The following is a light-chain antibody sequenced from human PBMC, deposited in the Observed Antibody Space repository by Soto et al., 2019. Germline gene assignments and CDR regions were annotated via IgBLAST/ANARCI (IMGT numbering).Light chain of an antibody. V-gene: IGKV3-15*01. CDR3: QQYNNWPPWT. CDR2: GAS. Sequence: EIVLTQSPATLSVSPGERATLSCRASQSISTNLAWYQQKPGQAPRLRIYGASTRATGIPARFSGSGSGTEFTLTISSLQSEDSAVYYCQQYNNWPPWTFGQGTKVEIK. J-gene: IGKJ1*01. CDR1: QSISTN.